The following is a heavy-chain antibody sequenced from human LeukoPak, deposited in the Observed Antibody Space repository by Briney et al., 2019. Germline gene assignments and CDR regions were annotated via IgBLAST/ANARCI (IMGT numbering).Heavy chain of an antibody. Sequence: GEALQISCKGSGYCFTNYWIGWVRRLPGKGLECMGIIYPGDSDTRYSPSFQGQGTISADKSISTASLQWSSLKASGTAMYYCARRTANRGNNWFDPWGEGTLVTVSS. D-gene: IGHD3-10*01. CDR3: ARRTANRGNNWFDP. J-gene: IGHJ5*02. CDR2: IYPGDSDT. V-gene: IGHV5-51*01. CDR1: GYCFTNYW.